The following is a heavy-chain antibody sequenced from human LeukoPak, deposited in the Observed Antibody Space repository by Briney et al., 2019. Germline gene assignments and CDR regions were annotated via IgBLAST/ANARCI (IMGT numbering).Heavy chain of an antibody. CDR3: ARTSSSGLVGGYYFDY. CDR2: INHSGST. D-gene: IGHD6-19*01. V-gene: IGHV4-39*07. Sequence: MSSETLSLTCTVSGDSISSVSHYWGWIRQPPGKGLEWIGEINHSGSTYYNPSLKSRVTISVDTSKNQFSLKLSSVTAADTAVYYCARTSSSGLVGGYYFDYWGQRTLVTVSS. CDR1: GDSISSVSHY. J-gene: IGHJ4*02.